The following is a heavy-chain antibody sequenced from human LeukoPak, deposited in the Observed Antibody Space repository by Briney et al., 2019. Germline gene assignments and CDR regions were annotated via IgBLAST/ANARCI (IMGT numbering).Heavy chain of an antibody. J-gene: IGHJ4*02. CDR1: GGSINNFY. Sequence: ASETLSLTCSVSGGSINNFYWSWIRQSPGKGLEYIGYIFYTGSTNYNPSLKGRVSISVDTSRNQFSLRLNSVTAADTAAYYCARAGDWNDLPYWGQGILVIVSS. V-gene: IGHV4-59*01. D-gene: IGHD1-1*01. CDR2: IFYTGST. CDR3: ARAGDWNDLPY.